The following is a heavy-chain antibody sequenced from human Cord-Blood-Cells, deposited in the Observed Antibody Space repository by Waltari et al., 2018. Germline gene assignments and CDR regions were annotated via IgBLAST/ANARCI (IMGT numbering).Heavy chain of an antibody. V-gene: IGHV1-8*01. CDR2: MNPNSGNT. J-gene: IGHJ2*01. Sequence: QVQLVQSGAEVKKPGASVKVSCQASGYTFTSYDLNWVRQATGQGLEWMGWMNPNSGNTGYAQKFQGRVTMTRNTSISTAYMELSSLRSEDTAVYYCARGARGYSGYDWYFDLWGRGTLVTVSS. CDR3: ARGARGYSGYDWYFDL. CDR1: GYTFTSYD. D-gene: IGHD5-12*01.